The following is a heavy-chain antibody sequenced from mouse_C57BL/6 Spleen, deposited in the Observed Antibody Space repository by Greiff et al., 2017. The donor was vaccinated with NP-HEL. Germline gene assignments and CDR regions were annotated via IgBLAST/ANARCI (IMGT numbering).Heavy chain of an antibody. CDR1: GFTFSSYA. V-gene: IGHV5-4*03. Sequence: DVKLVESGGGLVKPGGSLKLSCAASGFTFSSYAMSWVRQTPEKRLEWVATISDGGSYTYYPDNVKGRFTISRDNAKNNLYLQMSHLKSEDTAMYYCARGGGNYFDYWGQGTTLTVSS. CDR3: ARGGGNYFDY. CDR2: ISDGGSYT. J-gene: IGHJ2*01.